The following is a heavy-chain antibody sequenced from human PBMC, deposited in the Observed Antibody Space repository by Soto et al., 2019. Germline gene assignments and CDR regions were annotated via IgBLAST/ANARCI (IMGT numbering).Heavy chain of an antibody. J-gene: IGHJ5*02. Sequence: ASVKVSCKASGYTFTSYYMHWVRQAPGQGLEWMGIINPSGGSTSYAQKFQGRVTMTRDTSTSTVYMELSSLRAEDTAVYYCAREGGSSSWIPEYSFDPWGQGTLVTVSS. CDR3: AREGGSSSWIPEYSFDP. V-gene: IGHV1-46*01. CDR1: GYTFTSYY. CDR2: INPSGGST. D-gene: IGHD6-13*01.